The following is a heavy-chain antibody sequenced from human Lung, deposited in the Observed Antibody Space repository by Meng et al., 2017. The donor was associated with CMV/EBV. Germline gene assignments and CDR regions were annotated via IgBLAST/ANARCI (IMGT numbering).Heavy chain of an antibody. CDR3: VRYYDRSGHHYFDY. Sequence: LTXSVSAGSISGYGSFWGWIRQPPGKGLEWIGMIYYSGGTHYNPSLKSRVIVSVDTSKKNFSLKLSSVTASDTAVYYCVRYYDRSGHHYFDYWGQGSLVTVSS. CDR1: AGSISGYGSF. V-gene: IGHV4-39*02. D-gene: IGHD3-22*01. CDR2: IYYSGGT. J-gene: IGHJ4*02.